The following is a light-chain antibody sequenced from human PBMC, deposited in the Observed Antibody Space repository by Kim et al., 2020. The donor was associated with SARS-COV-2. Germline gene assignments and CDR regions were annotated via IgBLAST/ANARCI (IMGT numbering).Light chain of an antibody. CDR3: SSYAGSNNFEVV. CDR2: EVS. J-gene: IGLJ2*01. Sequence: SVTVSSTGTSSDIGNYKYVSWYQQHPGKAPKLMIYEVSQRPSGVPDRFSGSKSGNTASLTVSGLQAEDEADYYCSSYAGSNNFEVVFGGGTQLTVL. V-gene: IGLV2-8*01. CDR1: SSDIGNYKY.